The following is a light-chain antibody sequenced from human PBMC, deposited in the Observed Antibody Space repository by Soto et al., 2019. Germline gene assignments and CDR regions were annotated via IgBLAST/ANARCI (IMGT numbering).Light chain of an antibody. CDR2: AAS. V-gene: IGKV1-39*01. Sequence: DIQMTQSPSSLSASVGDRVTITCRASQSISSYLNWYQQKPGKAPKLLIYAASSLQSWVPSRFSGSGSGTDFTLTISSLHPEDFATYYCQQSYSTPWTFGQGTKV. CDR3: QQSYSTPWT. J-gene: IGKJ1*01. CDR1: QSISSY.